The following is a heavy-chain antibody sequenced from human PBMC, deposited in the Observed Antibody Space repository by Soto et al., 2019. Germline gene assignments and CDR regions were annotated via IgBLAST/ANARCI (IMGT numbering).Heavy chain of an antibody. J-gene: IGHJ6*02. D-gene: IGHD3-16*01. CDR2: IYPGDSDT. CDR3: SRQGSNGAYYYYGMDV. Sequence: GESLKISCKGSGYRFSSYCIAWVRQMPGKGLEWMGIIYPGDSDTRYSTSFEGQVTISADKSNSTAYLQWSSLKASDTAMYYCSRQGSNGAYYYYGMDVWGQGTTVTVSS. CDR1: GYRFSSYC. V-gene: IGHV5-51*01.